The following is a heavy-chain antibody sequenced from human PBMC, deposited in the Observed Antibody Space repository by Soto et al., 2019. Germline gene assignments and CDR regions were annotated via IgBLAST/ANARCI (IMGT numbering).Heavy chain of an antibody. CDR3: ASSYGSGYRAFDY. D-gene: IGHD3-10*01. V-gene: IGHV1-69*02. J-gene: IGHJ4*02. CDR1: GYTFNFYS. Sequence: QVQLVQSGAEVKRPGSSVKVSCKASGYTFNFYSIEWVRQAPGLGLEWMGRVNPIVSMSNYAQKFQGRVTMTADKSTSTAYMGLSSLRSEDTAIYYCASSYGSGYRAFDYWGQGALVTVSS. CDR2: VNPIVSMS.